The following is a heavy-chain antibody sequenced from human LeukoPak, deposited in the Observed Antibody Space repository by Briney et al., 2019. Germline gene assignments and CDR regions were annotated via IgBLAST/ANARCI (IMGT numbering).Heavy chain of an antibody. CDR1: GYNFTNSW. CDR2: IYPGDSDA. Sequence: GESLKISCKGSGYNFTNSWIGWVRQMPGKGLKWMGIIYPGDSDARYSPSFQGQVTISADKSISTAYLQWSSLKASDTAMYYCARRRDLYSGSYYPFDYWGQGTLVTVSS. CDR3: ARRRDLYSGSYYPFDY. D-gene: IGHD1-26*01. V-gene: IGHV5-51*01. J-gene: IGHJ4*02.